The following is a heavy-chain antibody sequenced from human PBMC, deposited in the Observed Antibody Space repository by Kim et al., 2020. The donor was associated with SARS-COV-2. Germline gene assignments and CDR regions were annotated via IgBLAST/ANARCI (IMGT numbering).Heavy chain of an antibody. J-gene: IGHJ6*02. CDR3: ARGHSSSWKLYYYYGMDV. Sequence: GGSLRLSCAASGFTFSSYWMHWVRQAPGKGLVWVSRINSDGSSTSYADSVKGRFTISRDNAKNTLYLQMNSLRAEDTAVYYCARGHSSSWKLYYYYGMDVWGQGTTVTVSS. D-gene: IGHD6-13*01. CDR1: GFTFSSYW. CDR2: INSDGSST. V-gene: IGHV3-74*01.